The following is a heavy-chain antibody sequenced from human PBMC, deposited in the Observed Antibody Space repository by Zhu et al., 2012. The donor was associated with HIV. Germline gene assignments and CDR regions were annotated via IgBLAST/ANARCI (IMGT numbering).Heavy chain of an antibody. CDR2: INHSGST. CDR1: GGSFSGYY. D-gene: IGHD3-10*01. V-gene: IGHV4-34*01. Sequence: QVQLQQWGAGLLKPSETLSLTCAVYGGSFSGYYWSWVRQPPGKGLEWIGEINHSGSTNYNPSLKSRVTISVDTSKKQFSLKLTSVTAADTAVYYCARVLXWFGDRPKRVILDYWGQGTLVTVSS. CDR3: ARVLXWFGDRPKRVILDY. J-gene: IGHJ4*02.